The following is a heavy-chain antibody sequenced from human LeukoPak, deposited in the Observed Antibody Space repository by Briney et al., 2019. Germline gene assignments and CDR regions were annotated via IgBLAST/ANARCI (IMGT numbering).Heavy chain of an antibody. CDR2: IIPIFGTA. Sequence: ASVKVSCKASGGTFSSYAISCVRQAPGQGLEWMGGIIPIFGTANYAQKFQGRVTITTDESTSTAYMELSSLRSEDTAVYYCATLAVAGDYYFDYWGQGTLVTVSS. CDR3: ATLAVAGDYYFDY. J-gene: IGHJ4*02. V-gene: IGHV1-69*05. CDR1: GGTFSSYA. D-gene: IGHD6-19*01.